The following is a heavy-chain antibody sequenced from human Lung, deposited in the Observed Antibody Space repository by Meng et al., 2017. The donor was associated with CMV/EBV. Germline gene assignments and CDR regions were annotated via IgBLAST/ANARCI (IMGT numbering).Heavy chain of an antibody. V-gene: IGHV1-18*01. CDR3: ARGGYSDYDVRGSDYYYGMDV. CDR1: GGTFSSNS. J-gene: IGHJ6*02. CDR2: ISAYNGRT. Sequence: ASXXVSXKSSGGTFSSNSISWVRQAPGQGLEWMGWISAYNGRTNYAQKFQGRVTMTTDTSTNTAYTELRSLRSDDTAVYFCARGGYSDYDVRGSDYYYGMDVWXQGPTVTVSS. D-gene: IGHD5-12*01.